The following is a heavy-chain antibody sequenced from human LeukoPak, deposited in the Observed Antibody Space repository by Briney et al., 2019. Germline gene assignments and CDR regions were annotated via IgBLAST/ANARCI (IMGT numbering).Heavy chain of an antibody. CDR1: EDSFSTHT. CDR3: TGVEEGYFDY. CDR2: FIPIFDES. Sequence: ASVKVSCKTSEDSFSTHTVSWVRQAPGQGLEWIGGFIPIFDESRYANKFQGRVTITTDESTSTAYMELSSLRSEDTAVYYCTGVEEGYFDYWGQGTLVTVSS. V-gene: IGHV1-69*05. J-gene: IGHJ4*02.